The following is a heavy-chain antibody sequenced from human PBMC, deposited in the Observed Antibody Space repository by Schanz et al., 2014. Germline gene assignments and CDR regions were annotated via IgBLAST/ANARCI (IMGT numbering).Heavy chain of an antibody. V-gene: IGHV3-48*01. CDR2: VSRSTPDI. Sequence: EVQLVESGGGLVQPGGSLRLSCTASGFTFSDYWMSWVRQAPGKGPEWVSYVSRSTPDIYYADSVKGRFTMSRDNAKNSVFLQVNSLRAEDTAVYYCVRGGLGEVSYFDYWGQGTLVTVAS. CDR1: GFTFSDYW. CDR3: VRGGLGEVSYFDY. J-gene: IGHJ4*02. D-gene: IGHD3-16*02.